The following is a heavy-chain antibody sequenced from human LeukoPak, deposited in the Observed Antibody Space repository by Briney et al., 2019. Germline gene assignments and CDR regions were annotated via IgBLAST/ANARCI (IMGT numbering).Heavy chain of an antibody. D-gene: IGHD4-17*01. CDR3: ARGSSWYGDPRGFDN. J-gene: IGHJ4*02. Sequence: GRSLRLSCTASGLTFNHYAMHWVRQAPGKGLEWMAVISYDGSNKDYADSVKGRFTISRDNSNLTMYLQINSLRGEDTAVYHCARGSSWYGDPRGFDNWGQGALVTVSS. V-gene: IGHV3-30*04. CDR2: ISYDGSNK. CDR1: GLTFNHYA.